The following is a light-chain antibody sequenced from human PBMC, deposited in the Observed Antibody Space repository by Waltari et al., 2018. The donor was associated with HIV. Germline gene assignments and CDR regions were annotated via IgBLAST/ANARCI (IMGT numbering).Light chain of an antibody. V-gene: IGLV2-14*01. CDR1: SSAAGGSNY. Sequence: QSALTQPASVSGSPGQSITISCTGTSSAAGGSNYVSWYQPHTGKAPKLMIYEVSNRPSGVSNRFSGSKSGNTASLTISGLQAEDEADYYCSSYTSSSTVFGTGTKVTVL. CDR2: EVS. CDR3: SSYTSSSTV. J-gene: IGLJ1*01.